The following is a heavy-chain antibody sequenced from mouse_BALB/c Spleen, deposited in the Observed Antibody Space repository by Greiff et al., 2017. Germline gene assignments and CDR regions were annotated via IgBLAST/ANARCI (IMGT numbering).Heavy chain of an antibody. J-gene: IGHJ3*01. CDR2: ISSGGST. Sequence: EVNVVESGGGLVKPGGSLKLSCAASGFTFSSYAMSWVRQTPEKRLEWVASISSGGSTYYPDSVKGRFTISRDNARNILYLQMSSLRSEDTAMYYCAREGRTWFAYWGQGTLVTVSA. V-gene: IGHV5-6-5*01. CDR3: AREGRTWFAY. CDR1: GFTFSSYA.